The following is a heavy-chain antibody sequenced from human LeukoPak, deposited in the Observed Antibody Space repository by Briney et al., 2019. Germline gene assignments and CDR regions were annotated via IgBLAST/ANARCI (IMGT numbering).Heavy chain of an antibody. CDR3: ARQDSTRYCSGGSCFSDY. CDR1: GGSISSSSYY. Sequence: SETLSLTCTVSGGSISSSSYYWGWIRQPPGKGQEWIGSIYYSGSTYYNPSLKSRVTISVDTSKNQFSLKLSSVTAADTAVYYFARQDSTRYCSGGSCFSDYWGQGTLVTVSS. J-gene: IGHJ4*02. CDR2: IYYSGST. D-gene: IGHD2-15*01. V-gene: IGHV4-39*01.